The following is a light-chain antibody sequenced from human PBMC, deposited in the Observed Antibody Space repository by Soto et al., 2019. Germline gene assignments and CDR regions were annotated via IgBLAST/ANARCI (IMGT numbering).Light chain of an antibody. CDR2: EVS. V-gene: IGKV2D-29*01. J-gene: IGKJ3*01. Sequence: DIVMTQTPLSLSVTPGQSASISCRSSQSLLHRDGRTYLYWYLQKPGQTPQLLIYEVSNRFSGVPNRFSGSGSGTDFTLNISRVEAEDVGIYYCMGTIDLPRGFTFGPGTKVDIK. CDR1: QSLLHRDGRTY. CDR3: MGTIDLPRGFT.